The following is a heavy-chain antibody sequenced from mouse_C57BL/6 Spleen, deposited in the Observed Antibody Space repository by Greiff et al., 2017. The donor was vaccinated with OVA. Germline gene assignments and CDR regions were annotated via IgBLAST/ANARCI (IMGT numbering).Heavy chain of an antibody. CDR3: ATVVATGFDY. Sequence: QVQLQQPGAELVKPGASVKLSCKASGYTFTSYWMHWVKQRPGQGLEWIGMIHPNSGSTNYNEKFKSKATLTVDKSSSTAYMQLSSLTSEDAAVYYCATVVATGFDYWGQGTTLTVSS. CDR1: GYTFTSYW. V-gene: IGHV1-64*01. J-gene: IGHJ2*01. D-gene: IGHD1-1*01. CDR2: IHPNSGST.